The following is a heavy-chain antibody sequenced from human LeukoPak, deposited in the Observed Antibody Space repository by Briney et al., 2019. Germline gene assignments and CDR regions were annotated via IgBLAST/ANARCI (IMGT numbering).Heavy chain of an antibody. Sequence: PSETLSLTCTVSGGSISSYYWSWIRQPPGKGLEWIGYIYYSGSTNYNPSLKSRVTISVDTSKNQFSLKLSSVTAADTAVYYCARAYDILTNNWFDPWGQGTLVTVSS. V-gene: IGHV4-59*12. CDR1: GGSISSYY. J-gene: IGHJ5*02. CDR2: IYYSGST. D-gene: IGHD3-9*01. CDR3: ARAYDILTNNWFDP.